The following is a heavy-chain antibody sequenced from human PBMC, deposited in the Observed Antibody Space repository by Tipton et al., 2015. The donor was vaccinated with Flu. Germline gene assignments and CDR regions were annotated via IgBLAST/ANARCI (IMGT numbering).Heavy chain of an antibody. J-gene: IGHJ6*02. CDR3: PKDRGNQQKEKYYYYYGMYV. CDR2: ISYDGSNK. V-gene: IGHV3-30*18. D-gene: IGHD1-14*01. Sequence: SLRLSCAASGFTFSSYGMHWVRQAPGKGLEWVAVISYDGSNKYYADSVKGRFTISRDNSKNTLYLQMKSRRAEDTAVYYCPKDRGNQQKEKYYYYYGMYVWGQGTTVTVSS. CDR1: GFTFSSYG.